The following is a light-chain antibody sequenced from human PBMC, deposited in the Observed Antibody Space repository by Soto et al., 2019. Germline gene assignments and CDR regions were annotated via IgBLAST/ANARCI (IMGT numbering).Light chain of an antibody. V-gene: IGKV3-15*01. J-gene: IGKJ4*01. CDR3: QQCFDWPLT. CDR1: QSVNTN. Sequence: EIVMTQSPDTLSASPGERATLSCSASQSVNTNLAWYQQKAGQAPRLLIYGASTRATGIPARFSGGGSGTEFTLTISSLQSEDFAVYYCQQCFDWPLTFGGGTKVDIK. CDR2: GAS.